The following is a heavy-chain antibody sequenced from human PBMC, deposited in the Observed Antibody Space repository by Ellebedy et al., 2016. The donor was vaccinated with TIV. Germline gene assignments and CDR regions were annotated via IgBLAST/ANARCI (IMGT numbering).Heavy chain of an antibody. J-gene: IGHJ4*02. CDR3: ASGVMGAGYYFDY. V-gene: IGHV4-59*08. Sequence: MPSETLSLTCTVSGGSISRYYWSWIRQPPGKGLEWIGYIYYSGSTNYNPSLKSRVTISVDTSKNQFSLKLSSVTAADPAVYYCASGVMGAGYYFDYWGQGTLGTVSS. D-gene: IGHD1-26*01. CDR1: GGSISRYY. CDR2: IYYSGST.